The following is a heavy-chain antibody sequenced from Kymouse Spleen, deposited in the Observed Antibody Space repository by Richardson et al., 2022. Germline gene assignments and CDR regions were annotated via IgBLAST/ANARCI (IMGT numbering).Heavy chain of an antibody. Sequence: QVQLQQWGAGLLKPSETLSLTCAVYGGSFSGYYWSWIRQPPGKGLEWIGEINHSGSTNYNPSLKSRVTISVDTSKNQFSLKLSSVTAADTAVYYCARARYYGSGSSDYYGMDVWGQGTTVTVSS. V-gene: IGHV4-34*01. CDR2: INHSGST. CDR1: GGSFSGYY. CDR3: ARARYYGSGSSDYYGMDV. D-gene: IGHD3-10*01. J-gene: IGHJ6*02.